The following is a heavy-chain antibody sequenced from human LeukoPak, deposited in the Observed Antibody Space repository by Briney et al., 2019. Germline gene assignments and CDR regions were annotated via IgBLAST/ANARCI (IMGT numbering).Heavy chain of an antibody. Sequence: GGSLRLSCAAAAFTFSNAWMSWVRQAPGKGLEWVGCIKSKAAGGTTDYAAPVKRRFNISRDESKNTLYLQMNSLKTDDTAVYYRATVVTYYDFWSGLKDGFCYFDYWGQGTLVTVSS. CDR2: IKSKAAGGTT. D-gene: IGHD3-3*01. J-gene: IGHJ4*02. V-gene: IGHV3-15*01. CDR1: AFTFSNAW. CDR3: ATVVTYYDFWSGLKDGFCYFDY.